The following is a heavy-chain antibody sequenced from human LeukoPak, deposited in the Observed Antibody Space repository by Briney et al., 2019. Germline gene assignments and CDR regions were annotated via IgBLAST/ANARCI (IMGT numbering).Heavy chain of an antibody. CDR3: ARDRGRVAGEYFDY. CDR1: GFTFSDVY. J-gene: IGHJ4*02. CDR2: ISSSGSST. D-gene: IGHD6-19*01. V-gene: IGHV3-11*06. Sequence: PGGSLRLSCAASGFTFSDVYMSWIRQAQGRGLEWVSYISSSGSSTKYADSVKGRYTISRDNAKNSLYLQMNSLRVEDTAVYYCARDRGRVAGEYFDYWGQGTLVTVSS.